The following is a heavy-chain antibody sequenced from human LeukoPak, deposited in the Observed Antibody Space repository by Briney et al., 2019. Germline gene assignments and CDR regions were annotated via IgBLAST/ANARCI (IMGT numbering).Heavy chain of an antibody. CDR1: GGSFSGYY. Sequence: SETLSLTCAVYGGSFSGYYWSWIRQPPGKGLEWIGEINHSGSTNYNPSLKSRVSISIDTSKTQFSLKLSSVTAADTAVYYCARLRPLDYWGQGTLVTVSS. CDR3: ARLRPLDY. CDR2: INHSGST. V-gene: IGHV4-34*01. J-gene: IGHJ4*02.